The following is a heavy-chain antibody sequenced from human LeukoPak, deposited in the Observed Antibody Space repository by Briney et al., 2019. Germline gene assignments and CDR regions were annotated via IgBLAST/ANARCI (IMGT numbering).Heavy chain of an antibody. D-gene: IGHD5-18*01. J-gene: IGHJ4*02. V-gene: IGHV3-21*01. CDR2: ISSSSYI. CDR3: ARDTATAMDFDY. CDR1: GFTFSSYS. Sequence: GGSLRLSCAASGFTFSSYSMNWVRQAPGKGLEWVSSISSSSYIYYADSVKGRFTISRDNAKNSLYLQMNSPRAEDTAVYYCARDTATAMDFDYWGQGTLVTVSS.